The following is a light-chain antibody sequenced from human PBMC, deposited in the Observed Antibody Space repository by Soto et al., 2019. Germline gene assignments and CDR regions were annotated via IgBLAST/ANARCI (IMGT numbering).Light chain of an antibody. J-gene: IGKJ1*01. CDR2: AGS. Sequence: DIQMTQSPSSLSASVGDRVTITCRARQGISDALGWYQQKPGKSPKRLIYAGSSLQSRVPSRFRGSGSGTEFTLTISSLQPEDFATYYFLQHNSYPPTFGQGTKVDIQ. V-gene: IGKV1-17*01. CDR1: QGISDA. CDR3: LQHNSYPPT.